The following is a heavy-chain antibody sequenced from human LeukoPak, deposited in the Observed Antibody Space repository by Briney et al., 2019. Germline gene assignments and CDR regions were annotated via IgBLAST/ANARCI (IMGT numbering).Heavy chain of an antibody. CDR3: ARDKYTTSSGASSEFDY. CDR2: IYHSGST. CDR1: DDSISNNRYF. Sequence: SETLSLTCTISDDSISNNRYFWAWIRQPPGKGLEWIGSIYHSGSTYYNPSLKSRVTISVDRSRNQFSLKMTSVTAADTAVFYCARDKYTTSSGASSEFDYWGQGTLVIVSS. V-gene: IGHV4-39*07. J-gene: IGHJ4*02. D-gene: IGHD6-6*01.